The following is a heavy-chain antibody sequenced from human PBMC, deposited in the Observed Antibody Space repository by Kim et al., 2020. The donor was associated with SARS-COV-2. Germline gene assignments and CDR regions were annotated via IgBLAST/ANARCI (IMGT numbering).Heavy chain of an antibody. CDR2: IYYSGST. CDR1: GGSISSSSYY. D-gene: IGHD6-13*01. Sequence: SETLSLTCTVSGGSISSSSYYWGWIRQPPGKGLEWIVSIYYSGSTYYNPSLKSRVTISVDTSKNQFSLKLSSVTAADTAVYYCARRRGGPISSTLRWFDPWGQGTLVTVSS. CDR3: ARRRGGPISSTLRWFDP. V-gene: IGHV4-39*01. J-gene: IGHJ5*02.